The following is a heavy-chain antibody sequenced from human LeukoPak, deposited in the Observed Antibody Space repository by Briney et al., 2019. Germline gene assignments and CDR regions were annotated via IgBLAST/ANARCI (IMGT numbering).Heavy chain of an antibody. J-gene: IGHJ4*02. CDR3: TTPSYYYDSSGYQ. Sequence: GGSLRLSCAASGFTFSNAWMSWVRQAQGNGLELVFRLKSKTDGGTTDYAAPVKGRFTISRDDSKNTLYLQMNSLKTEDTAVYYCTTPSYYYDSSGYQWGQGTLVTVSS. CDR2: LKSKTDGGTT. V-gene: IGHV3-15*01. D-gene: IGHD3-22*01. CDR1: GFTFSNAW.